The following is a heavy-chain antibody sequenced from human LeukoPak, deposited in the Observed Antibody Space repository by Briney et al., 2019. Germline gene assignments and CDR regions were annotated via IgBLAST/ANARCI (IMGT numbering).Heavy chain of an antibody. Sequence: ASVKVSCKVSGYTLTELSMHWVRQAPGKGLEWMGGFDPEDGETIYAQKFQGRVTMTGDTSTDTAYMELSSLRSEDTAVYYCATDPNYYDSSGYRHWGQGTLVTVSS. J-gene: IGHJ1*01. CDR2: FDPEDGET. V-gene: IGHV1-24*01. D-gene: IGHD3-22*01. CDR3: ATDPNYYDSSGYRH. CDR1: GYTLTELS.